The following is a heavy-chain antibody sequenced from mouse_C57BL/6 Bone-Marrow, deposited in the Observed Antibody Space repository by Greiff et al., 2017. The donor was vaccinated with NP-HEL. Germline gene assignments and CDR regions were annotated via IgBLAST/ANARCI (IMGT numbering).Heavy chain of an antibody. CDR1: GYNIKDDY. CDR2: IDPENGDT. Sequence: VQLQQSGAELVRPGASVKLSCKASGYNIKDDYMHWVKQRPEQGLEWIGWIDPENGDTEYASKFQGKATITADTSSNTAYLQLSSLTSEDSAVYYCTTRAYYGSSYHFYYGGQGTTLTVSA. J-gene: IGHJ2*01. V-gene: IGHV14-4*01. D-gene: IGHD1-1*01. CDR3: TTRAYYGSSYHFYY.